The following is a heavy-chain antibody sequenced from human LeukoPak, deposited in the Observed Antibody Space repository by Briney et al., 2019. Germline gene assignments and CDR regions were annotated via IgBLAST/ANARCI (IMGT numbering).Heavy chain of an antibody. Sequence: GGSLRLSCAASGFTFNDYYMSWIRQAPGKGLEWVSYIDTSGSIIYYADSVKGRSTISRDNAKTSLYLQMNSLRAEDTAVYYCARRYCTSSSCYSDYWGQGTPVTVSS. J-gene: IGHJ4*02. CDR1: GFTFNDYY. CDR3: ARRYCTSSSCYSDY. V-gene: IGHV3-11*01. D-gene: IGHD2-2*01. CDR2: IDTSGSII.